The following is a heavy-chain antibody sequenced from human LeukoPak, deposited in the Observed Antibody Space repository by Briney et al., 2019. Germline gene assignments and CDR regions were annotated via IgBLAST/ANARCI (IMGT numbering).Heavy chain of an antibody. J-gene: IGHJ3*01. CDR3: AKTITPFTTNWDNSPGAFDV. CDR2: LPSGGGP. Sequence: GGSLRLSCAASGFTFGSYAMTWVRQAPGRGLEWVSSLPSGGGPSYADSVKGRFTVSRDNSKNTLYLQMNSLRADDTAVYYCAKTITPFTTNWDNSPGAFDVWGQGTVVTVSS. D-gene: IGHD1-1*01. CDR1: GFTFGSYA. V-gene: IGHV3-23*01.